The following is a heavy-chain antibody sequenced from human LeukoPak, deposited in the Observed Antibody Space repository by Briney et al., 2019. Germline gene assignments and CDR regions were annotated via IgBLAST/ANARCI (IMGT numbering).Heavy chain of an antibody. CDR2: IYYSGST. CDR1: GGSISSYY. J-gene: IGHJ4*02. CDR3: ARESGSYHFDY. V-gene: IGHV4-59*01. D-gene: IGHD1-26*01. Sequence: LETLSLTCTVSGGSISSYYWSWIRQPPGKGLEWIGYIYYSGSTNYNPSLKSRVTISVDTSKNQFSLKLSSVTAADTAVYYCARESGSYHFDYWGQGTLVTVSS.